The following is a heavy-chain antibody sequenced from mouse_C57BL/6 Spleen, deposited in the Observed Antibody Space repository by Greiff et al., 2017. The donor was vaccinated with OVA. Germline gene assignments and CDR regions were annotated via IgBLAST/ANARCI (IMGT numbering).Heavy chain of an antibody. CDR3: ARGDGGDY. Sequence: QVHVKQPGAELVMPGASVKLSCKASGYTFTSYWMHWVKQRPGQGLEWIGEIDPSDSYTNYNQKFKGKSTLTVDKSSSTAYMQLSSLTSEDSAVYYCARGDGGDYWGQGTTLTVSS. D-gene: IGHD2-3*01. V-gene: IGHV1-69*01. CDR2: IDPSDSYT. CDR1: GYTFTSYW. J-gene: IGHJ2*01.